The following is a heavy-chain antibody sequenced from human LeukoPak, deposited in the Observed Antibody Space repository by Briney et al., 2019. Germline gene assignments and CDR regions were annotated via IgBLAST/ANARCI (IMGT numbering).Heavy chain of an antibody. CDR2: IYPSG. CDR3: ARGTGTTNFDY. V-gene: IGHV4-61*02. J-gene: IGHJ4*02. D-gene: IGHD1-1*01. CDR1: GGSVSGSYY. Sequence: PSQTLSLTCTVSGGSVSGSYYWSWIRQPAGKGLEWIGRIYPSGSTIYPSGTTHYNPSLKSRVTISVDTSKNQFSLKVDSVTAADAAVYFCARGTGTTNFDYWGQGTLVTVSS.